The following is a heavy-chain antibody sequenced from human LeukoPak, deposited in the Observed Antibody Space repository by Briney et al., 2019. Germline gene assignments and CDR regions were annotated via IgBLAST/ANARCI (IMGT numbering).Heavy chain of an antibody. J-gene: IGHJ6*03. CDR1: GYTFTSYG. CDR3: ARTGDGNYYYYYYMDV. CDR2: ISAYSGNT. Sequence: ASVKVSCKASGYTFTSYGISWVRQAPGQGLEWMGWISAYSGNTNYAQKLQGRVIMTTDTSTSTAYMELRSLRSDDTAVYYCARTGDGNYYYYYYMDVWGKGTTVTVSS. D-gene: IGHD4-17*01. V-gene: IGHV1-18*01.